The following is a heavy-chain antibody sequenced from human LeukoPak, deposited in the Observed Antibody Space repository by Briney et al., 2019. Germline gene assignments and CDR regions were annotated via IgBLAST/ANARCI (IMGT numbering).Heavy chain of an antibody. J-gene: IGHJ4*02. D-gene: IGHD6-13*01. V-gene: IGHV4-39*07. CDR2: IYDSGST. Sequence: KASETPSLTCTVSGGSIRSSYYYWGWIRQPPGKGLEWIGSIYDSGSTYYNPSLKSRVTISVDTSKNQFSLKLSSVTAADTAVYYCARGVSGYSSSWSIRFDYWGQGTLVTVSS. CDR3: ARGVSGYSSSWSIRFDY. CDR1: GGSIRSSYYY.